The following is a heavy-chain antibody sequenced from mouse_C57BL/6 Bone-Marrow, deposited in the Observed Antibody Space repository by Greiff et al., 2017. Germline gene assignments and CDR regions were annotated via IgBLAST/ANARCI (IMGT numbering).Heavy chain of an antibody. V-gene: IGHV1-80*01. CDR3: ARSRGLRAWFAY. CDR2: IYPGDGDT. J-gene: IGHJ3*01. D-gene: IGHD2-4*01. Sequence: FQLQQSGAELVKPGASVKISCKASGYAFSSYWMNWVKQRPGKGLEWIGQIYPGDGDTNYNGKFKGKATLTADKSSSTAYMQLSSLTSEDSAVYFCARSRGLRAWFAYWGQGTLVTVSA. CDR1: GYAFSSYW.